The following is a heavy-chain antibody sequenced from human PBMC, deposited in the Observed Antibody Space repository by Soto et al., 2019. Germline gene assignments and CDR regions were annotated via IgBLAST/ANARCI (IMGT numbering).Heavy chain of an antibody. D-gene: IGHD2-2*01. CDR2: ISYDGSNK. V-gene: IGHV3-30-3*01. J-gene: IGHJ3*02. Sequence: QVQLVESGGGVVQPGRSLRLSCAASGFTFSSYAMHWVRQAPGKGLEWMAVISYDGSNKYYADSVKGRFTISRDNSKNTLYLQMNSLRAEDTAVYYCARDVTDIVVVPAATSPGHTTFDAFDIWGQGTMVTVSS. CDR1: GFTFSSYA. CDR3: ARDVTDIVVVPAATSPGHTTFDAFDI.